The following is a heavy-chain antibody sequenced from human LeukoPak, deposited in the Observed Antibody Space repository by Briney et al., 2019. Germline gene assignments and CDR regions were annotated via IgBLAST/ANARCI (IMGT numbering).Heavy chain of an antibody. CDR2: MNPNSGNT. J-gene: IGHJ6*03. D-gene: IGHD5-18*01. Sequence: ASVKVSCKASGYTFTSYDINWVRQATGQGLAWMGWMNPNSGNTGYAQKFQGRVTMTRNISISTAYMELSSLRSEDTAVYYCARVGLGYSYGLAYYYYMDVWGKGTTVTVSS. CDR1: GYTFTSYD. V-gene: IGHV1-8*01. CDR3: ARVGLGYSYGLAYYYYMDV.